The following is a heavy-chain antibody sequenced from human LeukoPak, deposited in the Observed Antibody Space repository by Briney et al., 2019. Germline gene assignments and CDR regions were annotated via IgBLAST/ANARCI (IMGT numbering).Heavy chain of an antibody. CDR2: IYHSGST. CDR1: GGSISSGGYS. D-gene: IGHD1-1*01. V-gene: IGHV4-30-2*01. CDR3: ARGDLPESTVNGAFDI. J-gene: IGHJ3*02. Sequence: SETLSLTCAVSGGSISSGGYSWSWIRQPPGKGLEWIGYIYHSGSTYYNPSLKSRVTISVDRSKNQFSLKLSSVTAADTAVYYCARGDLPESTVNGAFDIWGQGTMVTVSS.